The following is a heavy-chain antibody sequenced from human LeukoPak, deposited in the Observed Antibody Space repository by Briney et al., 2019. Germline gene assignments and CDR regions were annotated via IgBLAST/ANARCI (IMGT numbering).Heavy chain of an antibody. J-gene: IGHJ4*02. CDR3: AGGKPPSYSSSQGSDY. V-gene: IGHV4-39*01. CDR1: GGSISSSSYY. CDR2: IYYSGST. Sequence: SETLSLTCTVSGGSISSSSYYWGWIRQPPGKGLEWIGSIYYSGSTYYNPSLKSRVTISVDTSKNQFSLKLSSVTAADTAVYYCAGGKPPSYSSSQGSDYWGQGTLVTVSS. D-gene: IGHD6-13*01.